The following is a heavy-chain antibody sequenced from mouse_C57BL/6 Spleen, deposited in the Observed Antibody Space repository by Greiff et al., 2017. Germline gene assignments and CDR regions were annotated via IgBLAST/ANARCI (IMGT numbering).Heavy chain of an antibody. Sequence: VKLQESGAELVRPGTSVKVSCKASGYAFTNYLIEWVKQRPGQGLEWIGVINPGSGGTNYNEKFKGKATLTADKSSSTAYMQLSSLTSEDSAVYFCARSNGNYPLYYYAMDYWGQGTSVTGSS. J-gene: IGHJ4*01. V-gene: IGHV1-54*01. D-gene: IGHD2-1*01. CDR3: ARSNGNYPLYYYAMDY. CDR1: GYAFTNYL. CDR2: INPGSGGT.